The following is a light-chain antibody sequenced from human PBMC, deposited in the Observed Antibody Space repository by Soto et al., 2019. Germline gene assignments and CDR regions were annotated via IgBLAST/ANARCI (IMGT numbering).Light chain of an antibody. Sequence: IVLTQSPGTLSLSPGERATLSCRASQAVSNIYLAWYQQKPDQAPRLLIYGASYRATGIPDRFSGSGSGTDFTLTISRLEPEDFAVYSCQQYGVSRFTFGPGTKVDLK. V-gene: IGKV3-20*01. CDR1: QAVSNIY. CDR2: GAS. CDR3: QQYGVSRFT. J-gene: IGKJ3*01.